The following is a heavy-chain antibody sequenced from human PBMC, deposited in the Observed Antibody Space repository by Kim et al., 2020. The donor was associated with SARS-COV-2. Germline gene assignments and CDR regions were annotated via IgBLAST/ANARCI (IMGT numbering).Heavy chain of an antibody. CDR2: IYSGGST. CDR1: GFTVSSNY. V-gene: IGHV3-53*01. D-gene: IGHD1-26*01. J-gene: IGHJ4*02. CDR3: ASPSIVGATQGLDY. Sequence: GGSLRLSCAASGFTVSSNYMSWVRQAPGKGLEWVSVIYSGGSTYYADSVKGRFTISRDNSKNTLYLQMNSLRAEDTAVYYCASPSIVGATQGLDYWGQGTLVTVSS.